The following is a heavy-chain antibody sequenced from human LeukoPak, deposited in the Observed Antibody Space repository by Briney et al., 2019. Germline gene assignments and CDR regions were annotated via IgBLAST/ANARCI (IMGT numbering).Heavy chain of an antibody. CDR3: AKRGASWSFDS. D-gene: IGHD6-13*01. V-gene: IGHV3-23*01. Sequence: GGSLRLSCAASGFTFSSIGMSWVRQAPGKGLEWVSSISGSGDSTYYADSVKGRFTISRDNSKNTLYLQMNSLRAEATAVYYCAKRGASWSFDSWGQGTLVTVSS. CDR2: ISGSGDST. J-gene: IGHJ4*02. CDR1: GFTFSSIG.